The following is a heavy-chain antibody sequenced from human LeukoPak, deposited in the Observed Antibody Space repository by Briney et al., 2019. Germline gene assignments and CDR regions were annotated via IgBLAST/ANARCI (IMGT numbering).Heavy chain of an antibody. CDR1: GFTFSSYS. CDR3: ARGQSNSYYDILTDLDY. D-gene: IGHD3-9*01. CDR2: ISSSSSYI. V-gene: IGHV3-21*01. J-gene: IGHJ4*02. Sequence: KTGGSLRLSCAASGFTFSSYSMNWVRQAPGKGLERVSSISSSSSYIYYADSVKGRFTISRDNAKNSLYLQMNSLRAEDTAVYYCARGQSNSYYDILTDLDYWGQGTLVTVSS.